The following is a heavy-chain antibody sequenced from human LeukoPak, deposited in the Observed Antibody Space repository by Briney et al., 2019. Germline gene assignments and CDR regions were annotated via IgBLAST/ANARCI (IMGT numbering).Heavy chain of an antibody. CDR1: GLILRSYA. Sequence: GGSLRLSCAASGLILRSYAMSWVRQAPGKGLEWVSAISGSDGSTYYADSVKGRFTISRDNAKNTVYLQMNSLRVEDTAVYFCAKDPSESYNYGYFDYWGQGTLVTVSS. J-gene: IGHJ4*02. V-gene: IGHV3-23*01. CDR3: AKDPSESYNYGYFDY. CDR2: ISGSDGST. D-gene: IGHD3-10*01.